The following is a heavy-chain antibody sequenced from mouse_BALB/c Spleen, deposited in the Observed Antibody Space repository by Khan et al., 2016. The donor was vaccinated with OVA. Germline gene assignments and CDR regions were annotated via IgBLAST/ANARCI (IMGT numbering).Heavy chain of an antibody. Sequence: EVELVESGGDLVKPGGSLKLSCAASGFTFSTSGMSWVRQTPDKRLEWVATISSGGSYTYYVDSVKGRFTISRDNAKNTLYLQMSSLKSADTAMYYCTRLAYYYNSEGIAYWGQGTLVTVSA. V-gene: IGHV5-6*01. D-gene: IGHD1-1*02. J-gene: IGHJ3*01. CDR2: ISSGGSYT. CDR3: TRLAYYYNSEGIAY. CDR1: GFTFSTSG.